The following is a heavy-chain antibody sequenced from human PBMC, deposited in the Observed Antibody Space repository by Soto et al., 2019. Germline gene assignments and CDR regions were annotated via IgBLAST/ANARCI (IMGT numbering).Heavy chain of an antibody. V-gene: IGHV4-34*01. D-gene: IGHD2-21*02. CDR1: GGSFSGYY. Sequence: QVQLQQWGAGLLKPSETLSLTCAVYGGSFSGYYWSWIRQPPGKGLEWIGEINHSGSTNYNPSLKSRVTISVDTSKNQFSLKLSSVTAADTAVYYCARAAGHIVVVTATRGNYGMDVWGQGTTVTVSS. J-gene: IGHJ6*02. CDR3: ARAAGHIVVVTATRGNYGMDV. CDR2: INHSGST.